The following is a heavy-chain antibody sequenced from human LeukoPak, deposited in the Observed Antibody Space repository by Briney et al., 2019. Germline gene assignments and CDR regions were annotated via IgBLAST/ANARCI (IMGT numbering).Heavy chain of an antibody. D-gene: IGHD3-22*01. V-gene: IGHV3-30-3*01. CDR3: AKDARITMIVVARRFAFDI. Sequence: GRSLRLSCAASGFTFSSYAMPWVRQAPGKGLEWVAVISYDGSNKYYADSVKGRFTISRDNSKNTLYLQMNSLRAEDTAVYYCAKDARITMIVVARRFAFDIWGQGTMVTVSS. J-gene: IGHJ3*02. CDR2: ISYDGSNK. CDR1: GFTFSSYA.